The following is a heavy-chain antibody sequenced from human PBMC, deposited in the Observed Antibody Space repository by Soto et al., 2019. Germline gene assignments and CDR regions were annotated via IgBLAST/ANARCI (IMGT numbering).Heavy chain of an antibody. J-gene: IGHJ5*02. Sequence: GGSLRLSCAASGFTFSSYWMSWVRQAPGKGLEWVANIKQDGSEKYYVDSVKGRFTISRDNAKNSLYLQMNSLRAEDTAVYYCAREIARYFDWLLSEPRPINWFDPWGQGTLVTVSS. CDR3: AREIARYFDWLLSEPRPINWFDP. CDR1: GFTFSSYW. D-gene: IGHD3-9*01. V-gene: IGHV3-7*01. CDR2: IKQDGSEK.